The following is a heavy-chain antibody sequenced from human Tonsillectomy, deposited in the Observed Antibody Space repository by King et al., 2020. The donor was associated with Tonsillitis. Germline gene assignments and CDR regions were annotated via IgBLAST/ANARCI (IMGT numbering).Heavy chain of an antibody. CDR2: IKQDGSEK. CDR3: ARDLFGEPPVYDTFDS. Sequence: EVQLVESGGGLGQPGGSLRLSCVASGFSFSNYWMSWVRQAPGKGLEWVANIKQDGSEKKYVDSVRGRFTISRDNAKNSLYLQMSSLRAEDTAVYYCARDLFGEPPVYDTFDSWGQGTMVSVSS. CDR1: GFSFSNYW. V-gene: IGHV3-7*04. J-gene: IGHJ3*02. D-gene: IGHD3-10*01.